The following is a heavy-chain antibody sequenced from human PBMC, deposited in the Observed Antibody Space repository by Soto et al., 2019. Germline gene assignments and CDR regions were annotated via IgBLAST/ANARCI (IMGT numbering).Heavy chain of an antibody. CDR1: GFTLSTYT. J-gene: IGHJ4*02. CDR2: ILQNGET. V-gene: IGHV3-23*05. Sequence: GGSLRLPCVASGFTLSTYTMSWVRQAPGKGLEWVSAILQNGETYYADSVRGRFTISRDNSNNIVHLQMDSLRAEDTAVYYCAKDRKPDGRWPFDHWGQGTLVTVSS. D-gene: IGHD2-8*01. CDR3: AKDRKPDGRWPFDH.